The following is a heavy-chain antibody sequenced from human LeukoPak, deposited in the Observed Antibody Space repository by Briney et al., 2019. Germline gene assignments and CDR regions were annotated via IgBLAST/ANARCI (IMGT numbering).Heavy chain of an antibody. CDR2: IWYDGSNK. CDR1: GYTFTSYY. D-gene: IGHD3-22*01. CDR3: AKFGSYYYDSSGYYLDY. Sequence: GASVKVSCKASGYTFTSYYMHWVRQAPGKGLEWVAVIWYDGSNKYYADSVEGRFTISRDNSKNTLYLQMNSLRAEDTAVYYCAKFGSYYYDSSGYYLDYWGQGTLVTVSS. J-gene: IGHJ4*02. V-gene: IGHV3-33*06.